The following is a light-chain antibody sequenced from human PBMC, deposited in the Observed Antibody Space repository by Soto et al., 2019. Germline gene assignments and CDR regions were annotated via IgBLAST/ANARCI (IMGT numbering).Light chain of an antibody. V-gene: IGLV2-18*02. CDR1: SSDVGSYNR. CDR3: SSYTISSTYV. J-gene: IGLJ1*01. CDR2: DVN. Sequence: QSVLTQPPSVSGSPGQSVAISCTGTSSDVGSYNRVSWYQQPPGTAPKLMIYDVNNRPSGVPDRFSGSKSGNTASLTISGLQAEDEADYYCSSYTISSTYVFGTGTKLTVL.